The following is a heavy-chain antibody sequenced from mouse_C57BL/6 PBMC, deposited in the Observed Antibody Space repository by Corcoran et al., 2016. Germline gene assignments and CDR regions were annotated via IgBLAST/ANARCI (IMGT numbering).Heavy chain of an antibody. CDR1: GYAFSSYW. CDR3: ARWGIYDGFGFAY. CDR2: IYPGDGDT. V-gene: IGHV1-80*01. Sequence: QVQLQQSGAELVKPGASVKISCKASGYAFSSYWMNWVKQRPGKGLEWIGQIYPGDGDTNYNGKFKGKATLTADKSSSTAYMQLSSLTSEDSAVYFCARWGIYDGFGFAYWGQGTLVTVS. D-gene: IGHD2-3*01. J-gene: IGHJ3*01.